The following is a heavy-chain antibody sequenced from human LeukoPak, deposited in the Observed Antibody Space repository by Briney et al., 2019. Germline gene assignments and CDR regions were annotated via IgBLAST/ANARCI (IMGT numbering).Heavy chain of an antibody. CDR3: PVDISGGGY. CDR2: INHSGST. D-gene: IGHD6-19*01. J-gene: IGHJ4*02. Sequence: PSETLSLTCAVYGGSFSGYYCNWIRQSPGKGLEWIGEINHSGSTNYNPSLKSRVTISLDTSKNQFSLKLTSVTAANTAVYYCPVDISGGGYWGQGTLVTVSS. CDR1: GGSFSGYY. V-gene: IGHV4-34*01.